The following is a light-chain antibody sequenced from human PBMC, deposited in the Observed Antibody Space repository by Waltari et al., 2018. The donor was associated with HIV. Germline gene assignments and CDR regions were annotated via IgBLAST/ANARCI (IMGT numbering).Light chain of an antibody. J-gene: IGKJ4*01. CDR1: QSIGSS. V-gene: IGKV1-12*01. Sequence: EIQMAQSPSSVTGSVGDRVTITCRTSQSIGSSLAWYQIQPGEAPKLLIFGASRLENGVPPRFVGSGSVTEFALTISSLQTEDSATYYCQQADSFPHTFGGGTKVEV. CDR2: GAS. CDR3: QQADSFPHT.